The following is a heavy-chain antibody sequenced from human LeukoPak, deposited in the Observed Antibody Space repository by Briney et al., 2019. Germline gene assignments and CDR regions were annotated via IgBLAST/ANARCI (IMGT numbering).Heavy chain of an antibody. J-gene: IGHJ4*02. CDR1: GYSFTNYW. V-gene: IGHV5-51*01. Sequence: GESLKISCKGSGYSFTNYWIAWVRQMPGKGLEYMGIIYPGGSDTTYSPSFQGRVTISADKSISIAYLQWSSLKASDTAKYYCTRRSGSYRGFDYWGQGTLVTVSS. D-gene: IGHD1-26*01. CDR3: TRRSGSYRGFDY. CDR2: IYPGGSDT.